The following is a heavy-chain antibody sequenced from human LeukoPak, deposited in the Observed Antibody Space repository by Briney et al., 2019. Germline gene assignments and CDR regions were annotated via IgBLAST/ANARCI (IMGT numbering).Heavy chain of an antibody. J-gene: IGHJ4*02. D-gene: IGHD6-19*01. CDR2: IRYDGSNK. CDR3: AKERYSSDGYFDY. CDR1: GFTFSSYG. Sequence: GGSLRLSCAASGFTFSSYGMHWVRQAPGKGLEWVAFIRYDGSNKYYADSVKGRFTISRDNSKNTLYLQMNSLRAEDTAVYYCAKERYSSDGYFDYWGQGTLVTVSS. V-gene: IGHV3-30*02.